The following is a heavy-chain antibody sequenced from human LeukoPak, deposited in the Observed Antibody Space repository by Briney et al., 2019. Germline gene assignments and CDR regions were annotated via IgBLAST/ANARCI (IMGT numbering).Heavy chain of an antibody. Sequence: SVKVSCKASGGTFSSYAISWVRQAPGLGLEWMGGIIPIFGTANYAQKFQGRVTITADESTSTAYMELSSLRSEDTAVYYCAMRNYDTYGMDVWGQGTTVTVSS. V-gene: IGHV1-69*01. J-gene: IGHJ6*02. CDR1: GGTFSSYA. CDR3: AMRNYDTYGMDV. CDR2: IIPIFGTA. D-gene: IGHD3-3*01.